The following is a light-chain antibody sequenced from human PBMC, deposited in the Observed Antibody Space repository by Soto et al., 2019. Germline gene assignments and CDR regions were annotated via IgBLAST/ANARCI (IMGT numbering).Light chain of an antibody. J-gene: IGKJ1*01. CDR1: QSVSRH. Sequence: EIVLTQSPATLSLSPGERATLSCRASQSVSRHLVWYQQKPGQAPRLLSYDASNRATGIPARFSGSGSGTDVTLNISILEPEGFVVYYCQQRSNWPRPFGQGPKVQIK. CDR3: QQRSNWPRP. V-gene: IGKV3-11*01. CDR2: DAS.